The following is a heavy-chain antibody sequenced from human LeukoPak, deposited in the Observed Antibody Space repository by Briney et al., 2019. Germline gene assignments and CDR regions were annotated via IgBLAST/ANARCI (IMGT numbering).Heavy chain of an antibody. CDR3: ARGGVGSSGYYDY. CDR2: IRYDGSNK. V-gene: IGHV3-30*02. Sequence: GGSLRLSCAASGFTFSSYGMHWVRQAPGKGLEWVAFIRYDGSNKYYADSVKGRFTISRDNSKNTLYLQMNSLRAEDTAVYYCARGGVGSSGYYDYWGQGTLVTVSS. D-gene: IGHD3-22*01. CDR1: GFTFSSYG. J-gene: IGHJ4*02.